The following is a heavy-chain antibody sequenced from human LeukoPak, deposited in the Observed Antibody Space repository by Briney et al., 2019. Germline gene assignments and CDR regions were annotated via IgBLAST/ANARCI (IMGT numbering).Heavy chain of an antibody. CDR1: GYTFTSYD. V-gene: IGHV1-8*01. D-gene: IGHD5-24*01. Sequence: ASVKVSCKASGYTFTSYDINWVRQATGQGLEWMGWMNPNSGNTGYAQKFQGRVTMTRNTSISTVYMELSSLRSEDTAVYYCARAVAKRHYYYYYYMDVWGKGTTVTVSS. J-gene: IGHJ6*03. CDR2: MNPNSGNT. CDR3: ARAVAKRHYYYYYYMDV.